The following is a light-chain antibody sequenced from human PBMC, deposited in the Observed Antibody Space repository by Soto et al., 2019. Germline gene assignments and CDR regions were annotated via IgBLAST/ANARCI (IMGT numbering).Light chain of an antibody. CDR3: QQYNSYWT. CDR2: DAS. Sequence: DIQMTQSPSTLSASVGDRVIITCRASQSLSGWLAWYQQKPGKVPKLLIYDASSLESGVPSRFSGSGSGTEFTLTISSLQSDDFATYYCQQYNSYWTFGQGTKVDI. J-gene: IGKJ1*01. CDR1: QSLSGW. V-gene: IGKV1-5*01.